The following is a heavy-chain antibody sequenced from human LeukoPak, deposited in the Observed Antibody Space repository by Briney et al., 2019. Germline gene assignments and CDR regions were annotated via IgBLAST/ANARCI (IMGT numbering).Heavy chain of an antibody. CDR1: GFTFSSNA. J-gene: IGHJ6*02. CDR3: AKSLGGCLPYGMDV. V-gene: IGHV3-23*01. D-gene: IGHD5/OR15-5a*01. CDR2: ISGSSGST. Sequence: AAYLSLSSAASGFTFSSNAMSRDRHAPGNGLEWISAISGSSGSTYYADSVKVRFTISRDNSKNSLYLQMSSLRAVDTGVYCCAKSLGGCLPYGMDVWGQGTTVTVP.